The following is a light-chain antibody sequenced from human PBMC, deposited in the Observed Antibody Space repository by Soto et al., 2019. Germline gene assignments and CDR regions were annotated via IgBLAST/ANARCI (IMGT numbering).Light chain of an antibody. V-gene: IGKV3-15*01. CDR3: QQSYRTPHT. Sequence: EIVMTQSPGTLSGSPGERVTLSCRASQSVSSYLAWYQQKPGQAPRLIVYGASTRATGVPARFSGSGSGTEFTLTISSLQSEDFAVYYCQQSYRTPHTFGPGTKLETK. CDR1: QSVSSY. J-gene: IGKJ2*01. CDR2: GAS.